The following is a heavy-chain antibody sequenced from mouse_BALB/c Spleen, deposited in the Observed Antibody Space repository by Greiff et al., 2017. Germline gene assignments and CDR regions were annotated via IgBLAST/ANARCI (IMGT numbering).Heavy chain of an antibody. J-gene: IGHJ2*01. CDR2: IDTSDSYT. CDR1: GYTFTDYW. CDR3: ARGNYFDY. V-gene: IGHV1-69*01. Sequence: QVQLQQSGAELVMPGASVKMSCKASGYTFTDYWMHWVKQRPGQGLEWIGAIDTSDSYTSYNQKFKGKATLTVDESSSTAYMQLSSLTSEDSAVYYCARGNYFDYWGQGTTLTVSS.